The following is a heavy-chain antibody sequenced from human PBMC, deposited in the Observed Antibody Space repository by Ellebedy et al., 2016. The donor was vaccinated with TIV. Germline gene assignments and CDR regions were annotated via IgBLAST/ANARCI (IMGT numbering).Heavy chain of an antibody. J-gene: IGHJ3*02. CDR2: ISAGDGST. CDR1: GFSIFTYA. CDR3: AKGLFPDYYDISGDAFDI. D-gene: IGHD3-22*01. V-gene: IGHV3-23*01. Sequence: GGSLRLXXKASGFSIFTYAMSWVRQAPGKGLEWVSGISAGDGSTYYADSVKGRFTISRDNSKNTLYLQMNSLRAEDTAVYYCAKGLFPDYYDISGDAFDIWGQGTMVTVSS.